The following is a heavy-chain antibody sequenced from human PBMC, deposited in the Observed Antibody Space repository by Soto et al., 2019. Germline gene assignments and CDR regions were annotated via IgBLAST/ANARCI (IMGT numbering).Heavy chain of an antibody. CDR1: GYSFTSYW. J-gene: IGHJ6*02. Sequence: GESRKISCKGSGYSFTSYWISWVRQMPGKGLEWMGRIDPSDSYTNYSPSFQGHVTISADKSISTAYLQWSSLKASDTAMYYCARFYGDYASYSYGMDVWGQGTTVTVSS. V-gene: IGHV5-10-1*01. D-gene: IGHD4-17*01. CDR3: ARFYGDYASYSYGMDV. CDR2: IDPSDSYT.